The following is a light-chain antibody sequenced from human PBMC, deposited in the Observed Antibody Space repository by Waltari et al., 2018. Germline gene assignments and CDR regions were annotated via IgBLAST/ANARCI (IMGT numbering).Light chain of an antibody. CDR2: GAS. V-gene: IGKV3-15*01. CDR3: HQYKNWPPWT. CDR1: ENVDTN. Sequence: ERATLSCRASENVDTNIAWYQQKPGQPPRLLISGASTRATDIPPRFSGSGSGTEFTLSISSLQSEDFAVYYCHQYKNWPPWTFGQGTKVEIK. J-gene: IGKJ1*01.